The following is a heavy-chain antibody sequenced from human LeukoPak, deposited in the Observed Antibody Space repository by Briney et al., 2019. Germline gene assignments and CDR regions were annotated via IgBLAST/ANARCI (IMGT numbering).Heavy chain of an antibody. CDR1: GYTFTSYY. D-gene: IGHD5-18*01. J-gene: IGHJ2*01. Sequence: ASVKVSCKASGYTFTSYYMHWVRQAPGQGLEWMEIINPSGGSTSYAQKFQGRVTMTRDTSTSTVYMELSSLRSEDTAVYYCASAEEDSYGRYWYFDLWGRGTLVTVSS. CDR3: ASAEEDSYGRYWYFDL. CDR2: INPSGGST. V-gene: IGHV1-46*01.